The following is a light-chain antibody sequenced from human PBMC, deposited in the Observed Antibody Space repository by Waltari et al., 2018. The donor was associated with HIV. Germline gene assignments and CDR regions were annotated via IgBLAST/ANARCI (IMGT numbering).Light chain of an antibody. CDR1: QNLLNRSTNQNY. J-gene: IGKJ1*01. V-gene: IGKV4-1*01. CDR2: WAS. CDR3: QQYFSNGRT. Sequence: DIVMTPSPDSLAVSLGDRAIINCTSSQNLLNRSTNQNYVAWYQQKSGQPPRLIMYWASKRVSGVSERLTGRRSGARFTLTLNGLQGSGVGIYYCQQYFSNGRTFGRGTKVEIK.